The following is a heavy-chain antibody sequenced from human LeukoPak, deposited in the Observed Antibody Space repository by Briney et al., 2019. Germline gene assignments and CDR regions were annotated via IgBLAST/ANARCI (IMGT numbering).Heavy chain of an antibody. CDR1: GGTFSSYA. V-gene: IGHV1-2*06. Sequence: ASVKVSCKASGGTFSSYAISWVCQAPRQGLEWMGRINPNSGGPNYAQQFQGRVTMTRNTPVSTAYMQLSRLRSDDTAVYYCARGPTVTTRYNWFDPWGQGTLVTVSS. J-gene: IGHJ5*02. CDR2: INPNSGGP. CDR3: ARGPTVTTRYNWFDP. D-gene: IGHD4-17*01.